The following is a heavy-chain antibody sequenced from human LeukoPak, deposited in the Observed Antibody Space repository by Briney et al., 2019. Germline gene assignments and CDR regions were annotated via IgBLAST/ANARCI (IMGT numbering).Heavy chain of an antibody. CDR3: AREATLGYYGMDV. V-gene: IGHV3-74*01. CDR2: INSDVSSA. CDR1: GFTFSSYW. Sequence: GSLRLSCAASGFTFSSYWMHWVRQAPGKGLVWVSRINSDVSSARYADSVKGRFTISRDNAKNTLYLQMNSLRAEDTAVYYCAREATLGYYGMDVWGQGTTVTVS. J-gene: IGHJ6*02.